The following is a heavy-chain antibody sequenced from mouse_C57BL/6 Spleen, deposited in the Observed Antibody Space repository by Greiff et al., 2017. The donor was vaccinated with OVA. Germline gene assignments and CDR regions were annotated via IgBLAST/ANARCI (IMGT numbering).Heavy chain of an antibody. CDR3: ARPDYYGTYAMDY. Sequence: QVQLKQPGAELVKPGASVKLSCKASGYTFTSYWMHWVKQRPGQGLEWIGMIHPNSGSTNYNEKFKSKATLTVDKSSSTAYMQLSSLTSEDSAVYYCARPDYYGTYAMDYWGQGTSVTVSS. J-gene: IGHJ4*01. CDR1: GYTFTSYW. V-gene: IGHV1-64*01. D-gene: IGHD1-1*01. CDR2: IHPNSGST.